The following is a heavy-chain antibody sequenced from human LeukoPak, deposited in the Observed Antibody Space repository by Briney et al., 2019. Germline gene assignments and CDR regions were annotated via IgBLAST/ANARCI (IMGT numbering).Heavy chain of an antibody. Sequence: GGSLRLSCAASGFTFSSYAMSWVRQAPGKGLEWVSAISGSGGSTYYADSVKGRFTISRDNSKNTLYLQMNSLRAEDTAVYYCAKEDYYDSSDYYQKKDYWGQGTLVTVSS. CDR3: AKEDYYDSSDYYQKKDY. V-gene: IGHV3-23*01. D-gene: IGHD3-22*01. CDR2: ISGSGGST. CDR1: GFTFSSYA. J-gene: IGHJ4*02.